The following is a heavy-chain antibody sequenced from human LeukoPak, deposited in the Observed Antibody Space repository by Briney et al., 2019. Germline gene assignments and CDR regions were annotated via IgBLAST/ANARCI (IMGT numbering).Heavy chain of an antibody. V-gene: IGHV1-18*01. CDR3: ARGAETVRGVIIAWFDP. D-gene: IGHD3-10*01. CDR1: GYTFTSYG. Sequence: ASVEVSCKASGYTFTSYGISWVRQDPGQGLEWMGWISAYNGNTNYAQKLQGRVTMTTDTSTSTAYMELRSLRSDDTAVYYCARGAETVRGVIIAWFDPWGQGTLVTVSS. CDR2: ISAYNGNT. J-gene: IGHJ5*02.